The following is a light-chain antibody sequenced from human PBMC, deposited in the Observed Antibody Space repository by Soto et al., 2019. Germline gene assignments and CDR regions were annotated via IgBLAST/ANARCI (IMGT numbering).Light chain of an antibody. V-gene: IGKV3-15*01. CDR3: QRYDNWPLT. CDR2: HTS. J-gene: IGKJ4*01. Sequence: EIVITQSPATLSVSPGESATLSCRASQSISGNLAWYQQKPGLAPRLLIYHTSIRATGVPARFSGSGSGTEFSLTISSLQSEDFAVYYCQRYDNWPLTFGGGTKVDIK. CDR1: QSISGN.